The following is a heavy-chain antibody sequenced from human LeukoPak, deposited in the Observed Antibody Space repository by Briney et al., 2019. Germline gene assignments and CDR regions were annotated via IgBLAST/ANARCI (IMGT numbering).Heavy chain of an antibody. D-gene: IGHD3-10*01. V-gene: IGHV4-59*01. J-gene: IGHJ4*02. CDR2: IYYSGST. CDR1: GGTISSYY. Sequence: ASETLSLTCTASGGTISSYYWRWIRQPPGKGLVWIGHIYYSGSTTNNPSLKSRDTISVDTTKNQFSLKLSALSAADAALDYCARCSSGSGNRSWGQGTLVTVSS. CDR3: ARCSSGSGNRS.